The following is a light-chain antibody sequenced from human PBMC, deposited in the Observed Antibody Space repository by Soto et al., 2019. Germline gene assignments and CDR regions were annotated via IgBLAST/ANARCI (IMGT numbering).Light chain of an antibody. CDR2: GAS. V-gene: IGKV3-20*01. Sequence: EVVLTQSPGTLSLSPGERATLSCRASQSVYSSYLAWYRQTPGQAPRLLIFGASSRATGTPDRFSGSGSGTDFTLTISRLEPEDFAVYYCQQYGSSPLTSGGGTKAEIK. J-gene: IGKJ4*01. CDR3: QQYGSSPLT. CDR1: QSVYSSY.